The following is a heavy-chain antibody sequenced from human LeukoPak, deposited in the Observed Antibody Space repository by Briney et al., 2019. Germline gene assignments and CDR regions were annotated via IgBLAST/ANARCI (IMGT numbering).Heavy chain of an antibody. CDR1: GFTFSSYD. D-gene: IGHD4-17*01. CDR2: ISYDGSNK. J-gene: IGHJ4*02. V-gene: IGHV3-30*18. Sequence: GGSLRLSCAASGFTFSSYDMHWVRQAPGKGLEWVAVISYDGSNKYYADSVKGRFTISRDNSKNTLYLQMNSLRAEDTAVYYCAKDLREGDYWGQGTLVTVSS. CDR3: AKDLREGDY.